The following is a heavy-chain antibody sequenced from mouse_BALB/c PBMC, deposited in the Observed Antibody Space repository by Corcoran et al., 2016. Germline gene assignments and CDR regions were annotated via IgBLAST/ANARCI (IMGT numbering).Heavy chain of an antibody. V-gene: IGHV8-12*01. CDR2: IYWDDDK. J-gene: IGHJ3*01. CDR1: GFSLSTSGMG. Sequence: QVTLKESGPGILQPSQTLSLTCSFSGFSLSTSGMGVSWIRQPSGKGLEWLAHIYWDDDKRYNPSLKSRLTISKDTSRNQVFLKITSVDTADTATYYCARRSYYGSGPSFAYWGQGTLVTVSA. CDR3: ARRSYYGSGPSFAY. D-gene: IGHD1-1*01.